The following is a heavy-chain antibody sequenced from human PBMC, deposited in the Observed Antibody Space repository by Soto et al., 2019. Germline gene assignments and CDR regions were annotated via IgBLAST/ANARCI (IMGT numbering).Heavy chain of an antibody. D-gene: IGHD3-3*01. Sequence: ASVKVSCKASGYTFTTYYMHWVRQAPGQGLEWMGIINPSTGSTSYAQKFQGRVAMTRDTSRNTAYMELSGLRPEDTAIYYCAADAHRDDFWSSYPYYYYSMDVWGQGTTVTVSS. CDR2: INPSTGST. CDR3: AADAHRDDFWSSYPYYYYSMDV. J-gene: IGHJ6*02. V-gene: IGHV1-46*01. CDR1: GYTFTTYY.